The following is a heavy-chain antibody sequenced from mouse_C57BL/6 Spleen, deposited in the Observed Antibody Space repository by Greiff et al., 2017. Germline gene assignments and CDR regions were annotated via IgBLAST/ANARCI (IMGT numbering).Heavy chain of an antibody. Sequence: DVKLVESGGGLVKPGGSLKLSCAASGFTFSSYAMSWVRQTPEKRLEWVATISDGGSYTYYPDNVKGRFTISRDNAKNNLYLQMSHLKSEDTAMYYCARGGGTPRYAMDYWGQGTSVTVSS. CDR1: GFTFSSYA. D-gene: IGHD1-1*01. J-gene: IGHJ4*01. CDR3: ARGGGTPRYAMDY. V-gene: IGHV5-4*03. CDR2: ISDGGSYT.